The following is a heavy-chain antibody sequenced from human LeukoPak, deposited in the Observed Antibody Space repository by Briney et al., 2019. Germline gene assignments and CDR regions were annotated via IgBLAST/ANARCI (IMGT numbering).Heavy chain of an antibody. CDR3: ARDRLKTMVRGVISDY. CDR1: GYTFTGYY. V-gene: IGHV1-2*02. D-gene: IGHD3-10*01. CDR2: INPNSGGT. Sequence: GASVKVSCKASGYTFTGYYMHWVRQAPGQGLEWMGWINPNSGGTNYAQKFQGRVTMTRDASISTAYMELSRLRSDDTAVYYCARDRLKTMVRGVISDYWGQGTLVTVSS. J-gene: IGHJ4*02.